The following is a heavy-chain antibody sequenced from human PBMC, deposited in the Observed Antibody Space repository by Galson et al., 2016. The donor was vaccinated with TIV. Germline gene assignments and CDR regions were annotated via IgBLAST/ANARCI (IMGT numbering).Heavy chain of an antibody. CDR2: IYLTGST. D-gene: IGHD3-10*01. V-gene: IGHV4-38-2*01. J-gene: IGHJ5*02. Sequence: ETLSLTCGVSGHSISSGHFWGWIRQPPGKGLEWLGSIYLTGSTYYNPSLKRRVTISVDTSKNQLSLKLSSVTAADTAMYYCARHFLWLGELSWFDPWGQGTLVTVSS. CDR1: GHSISSGHF. CDR3: ARHFLWLGELSWFDP.